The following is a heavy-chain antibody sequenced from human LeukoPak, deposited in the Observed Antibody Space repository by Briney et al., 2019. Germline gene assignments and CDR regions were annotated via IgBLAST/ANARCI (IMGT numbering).Heavy chain of an antibody. CDR1: GFTFSSYG. V-gene: IGHV3-30*18. J-gene: IGHJ6*02. CDR3: AKAEI. CDR2: ISYDGSNK. Sequence: GRSLRLSCAASGFTFSSYGMHWVRQAPGKGLEWVAVISYDGSNKYYADSVKGRFTISRDNSKNTPYLQMNSLRAEDTAVYYCAKAEIWGQGTTVTVSS.